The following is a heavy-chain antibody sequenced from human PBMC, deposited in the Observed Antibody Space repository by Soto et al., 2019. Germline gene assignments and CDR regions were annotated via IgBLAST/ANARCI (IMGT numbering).Heavy chain of an antibody. CDR3: ARAGFLEWLDFDY. V-gene: IGHV4-30-4*01. J-gene: IGHJ4*02. CDR1: GGSISSGDYY. CDR2: IYYSGST. D-gene: IGHD3-3*01. Sequence: KPSETLSLTCTVSGGSISSGDYYWSWIRQPPGKGLEWIGYIYYSGSTYYNPSLKSRVTISVDTSKNQFSLKLSSVTAADTAVYYCARAGFLEWLDFDYWGQGTLVTVSS.